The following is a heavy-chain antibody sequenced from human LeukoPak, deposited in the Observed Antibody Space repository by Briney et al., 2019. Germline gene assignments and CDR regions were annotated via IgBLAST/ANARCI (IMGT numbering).Heavy chain of an antibody. D-gene: IGHD4-17*01. CDR2: MNPNSGNT. J-gene: IGHJ6*03. Sequence: ASVKVSCKASGYAFTSYDINWVRQATGQGLEWMGWMNPNSGNTGYAQKFQGRVTMTRNTSITTAYMVLGSLRSEDTAVYYCARGLDYGLYYRYYYMAVWGKGTTVTVSS. CDR3: ARGLDYGLYYRYYYMAV. V-gene: IGHV1-8*01. CDR1: GYAFTSYD.